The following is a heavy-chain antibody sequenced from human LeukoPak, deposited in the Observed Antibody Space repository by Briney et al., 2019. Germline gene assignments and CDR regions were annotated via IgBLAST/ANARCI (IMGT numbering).Heavy chain of an antibody. CDR3: AREFYGDFDY. D-gene: IGHD4-17*01. J-gene: IGHJ4*02. Sequence: GGSLRLSCVASGFPFSSYWMTWVRQAPGKGLEWVANIKQDGSKKSYVDSVKGRFTISRDNAKNSLYLQMNSLRAEDTAIYYCAREFYGDFDYWGQGTLVTVSS. CDR2: IKQDGSKK. CDR1: GFPFSSYW. V-gene: IGHV3-7*01.